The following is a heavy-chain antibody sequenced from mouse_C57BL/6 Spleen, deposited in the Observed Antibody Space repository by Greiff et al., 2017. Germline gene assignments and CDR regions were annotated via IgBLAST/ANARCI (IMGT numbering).Heavy chain of an antibody. CDR2: IDPETGGT. D-gene: IGHD1-1*01. CDR1: GYTFTDYE. CDR3: TRETTVVATRYFDD. V-gene: IGHV1-15*01. J-gene: IGHJ2*01. Sequence: QVQLQQSGAELVRPGASVTLSCKASGYTFTDYEMHWVKQTPVHGLEWIGAIDPETGGTAYNQKFKGKAILTADKSSSTAYMELRSLTSEDSAVYYCTRETTVVATRYFDDWGQGTTLTVSS.